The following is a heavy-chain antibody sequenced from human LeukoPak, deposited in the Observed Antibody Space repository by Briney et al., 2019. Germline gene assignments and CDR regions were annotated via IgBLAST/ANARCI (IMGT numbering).Heavy chain of an antibody. CDR2: INPNSGGT. V-gene: IGHV1-2*02. CDR3: ASCRTMVRGPDDAFDI. J-gene: IGHJ3*02. CDR1: GYTFTGYY. D-gene: IGHD3-10*01. Sequence: GASVKVSCKASGYTFTGYYMHWVRQAPGQGLEWMGWINPNSGGTNYAQKFQGRVTMTRDTSISTAYMELSRLRSDDTAVYYCASCRTMVRGPDDAFDIWGQGTMVTVSS.